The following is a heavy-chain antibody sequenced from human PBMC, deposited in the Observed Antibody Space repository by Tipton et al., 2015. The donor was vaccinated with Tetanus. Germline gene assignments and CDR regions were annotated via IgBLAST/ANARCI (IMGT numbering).Heavy chain of an antibody. CDR2: ISYDGSNK. Sequence: SLRLSCAASGFTFSSYGMHWVRQAPGKGLEWVAVISYDGSNKYYADSVKGRFTISRDNSKNTLYLQMNSLRAEDTAVYYCAKATSSFGGDSFDYWGQGTLVTVSS. CDR3: AKATSSFGGDSFDY. D-gene: IGHD3-10*01. J-gene: IGHJ4*02. CDR1: GFTFSSYG. V-gene: IGHV3-30*18.